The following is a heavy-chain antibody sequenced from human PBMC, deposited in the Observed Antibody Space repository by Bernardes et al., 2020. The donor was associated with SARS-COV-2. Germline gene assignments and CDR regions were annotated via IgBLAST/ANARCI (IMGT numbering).Heavy chain of an antibody. CDR1: GGSISSTNYY. CDR3: ARRGYNYGYLDY. Sequence: LSLTCTVSGGSISSTNYYWGWIRQPPGKGLEWIGSLYYSGSTYYNPSLKSRVTLSVDTSKNQFSLRLSSVTAADTAVYYCARRGYNYGYLDYWGQGTLVTVSS. J-gene: IGHJ4*02. D-gene: IGHD5-18*01. V-gene: IGHV4-39*01. CDR2: LYYSGST.